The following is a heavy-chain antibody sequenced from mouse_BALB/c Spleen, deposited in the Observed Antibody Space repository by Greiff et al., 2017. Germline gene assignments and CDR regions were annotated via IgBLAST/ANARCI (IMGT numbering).Heavy chain of an antibody. CDR2: ISSGGST. V-gene: IGHV5-6-5*01. Sequence: EVQLVESGGGLVKPGGSLKLSCAASGFTFSSYAMSWVRQTPEKRLEWVASISSGGSTYYPDSVKGRFTISRDNARNILYMQMSSLRSEDTAMYYCARSGYYEDAMDYWGQGTSVTVSS. J-gene: IGHJ4*01. CDR1: GFTFSSYA. CDR3: ARSGYYEDAMDY. D-gene: IGHD2-3*01.